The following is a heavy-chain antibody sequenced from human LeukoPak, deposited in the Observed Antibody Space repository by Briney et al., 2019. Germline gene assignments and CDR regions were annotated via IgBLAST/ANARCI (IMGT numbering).Heavy chain of an antibody. V-gene: IGHV3-23*01. D-gene: IGHD4-11*01. CDR2: ISDGGGST. CDR3: AKYISDSVDDALDL. J-gene: IGHJ3*01. CDR1: GFTFSNYA. Sequence: GGSLRLSCAASGFTFSNYAMSWVRQTPGKGLEWVSGISDGGGSTYNADSVDGRFTISRDNSKTTLSLEMGSLRADDTAVYYCAKYISDSVDDALDLWGPGTMVIVS.